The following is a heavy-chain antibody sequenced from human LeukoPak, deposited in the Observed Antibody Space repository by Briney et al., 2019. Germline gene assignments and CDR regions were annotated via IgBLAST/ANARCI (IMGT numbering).Heavy chain of an antibody. CDR3: TRGDNN. D-gene: IGHD2/OR15-2a*01. CDR2: IYTSGST. J-gene: IGHJ4*02. Sequence: LSLTCTVSGDSISSGSYYWSWIRQPAGRGLEWIVRIYTSGSTNYNPSLKSRVTISIDTSKNQFSLKLSSVTAADTAVYYCTRGDNNWGQGTLVTVSS. CDR1: GDSISSGSYY. V-gene: IGHV4-61*02.